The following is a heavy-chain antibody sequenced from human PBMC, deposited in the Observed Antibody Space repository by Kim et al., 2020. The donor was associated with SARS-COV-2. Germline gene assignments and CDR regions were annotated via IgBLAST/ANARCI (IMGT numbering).Heavy chain of an antibody. CDR1: GGSFSGYY. Sequence: SETLSLTCAVYGGSFSGYYWSWIRQPPGKGLEWIGEINHSGSTNYNPSLKSRVTISVDTSKNQFSLKLSSVTAADTAVYYCASAGDSSSSRFYYYYGMDVWGQGTTVTVSS. J-gene: IGHJ6*02. D-gene: IGHD6-6*01. CDR3: ASAGDSSSSRFYYYYGMDV. V-gene: IGHV4-34*01. CDR2: INHSGST.